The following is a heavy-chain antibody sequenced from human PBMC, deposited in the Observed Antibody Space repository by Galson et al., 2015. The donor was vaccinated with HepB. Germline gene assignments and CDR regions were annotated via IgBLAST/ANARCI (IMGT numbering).Heavy chain of an antibody. Sequence: SLRLSCAASGFTFDDYAMHWVRQAPGKGLEWVSGISWNSGSIGYADSVKGRFTISRDNAKDSLYLQMNSLRAEDTALYYCAKDRYCSGGSCDALGGAFDIWGQGTMVTVSS. CDR1: GFTFDDYA. D-gene: IGHD2-15*01. CDR3: AKDRYCSGGSCDALGGAFDI. V-gene: IGHV3-9*01. CDR2: ISWNSGSI. J-gene: IGHJ3*02.